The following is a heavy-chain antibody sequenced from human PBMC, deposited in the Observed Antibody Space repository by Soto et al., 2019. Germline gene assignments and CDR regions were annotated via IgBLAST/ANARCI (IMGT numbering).Heavy chain of an antibody. CDR1: GGTFSSYA. CDR2: IIPIFDTA. Sequence: QVQLVQSEAEVKKPGSSVKVSCKASGGTFSSYAISWVRQAPGQGLEWMGGIIPIFDTADYAQKFQGRVTITADESPSTAYMELSSLRSEDTAVYYCASHGITGTWVYYYGMDVWGQGTTVTVSS. D-gene: IGHD1-7*01. V-gene: IGHV1-69*12. J-gene: IGHJ6*02. CDR3: ASHGITGTWVYYYGMDV.